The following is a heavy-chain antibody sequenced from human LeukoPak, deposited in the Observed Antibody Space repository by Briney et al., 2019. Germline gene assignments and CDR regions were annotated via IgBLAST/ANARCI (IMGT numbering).Heavy chain of an antibody. V-gene: IGHV1-69*04. CDR1: GGTFSSYA. J-gene: IGHJ2*01. CDR2: IIPILGIP. D-gene: IGHD2-21*02. CDR3: ATEAIVVVTARDYWYFDL. Sequence: SVKVSCKASGGTFSSYAISWVRQAPGQGLEWMGRIIPILGIPNYAQKFQGRVTITADKSTTTAYMELSSLRSEDTAVYYCATEAIVVVTARDYWYFDLWGRGTLVTVPS.